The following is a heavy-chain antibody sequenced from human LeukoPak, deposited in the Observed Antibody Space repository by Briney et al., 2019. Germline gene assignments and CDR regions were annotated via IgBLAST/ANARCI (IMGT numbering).Heavy chain of an antibody. CDR3: AGGPDSGSYYGGGAFDY. Sequence: SETLSLTCTVSGGSISSSSYYWGWIRQPPGKGLEWIGSIYYSGSTYYNPSLKSRVTISVDTSKNQFSLKLSSVTAADTAVYYCAGGPDSGSYYGGGAFDYWGQGTLVTVSS. V-gene: IGHV4-39*07. D-gene: IGHD1-26*01. J-gene: IGHJ4*02. CDR1: GGSISSSSYY. CDR2: IYYSGST.